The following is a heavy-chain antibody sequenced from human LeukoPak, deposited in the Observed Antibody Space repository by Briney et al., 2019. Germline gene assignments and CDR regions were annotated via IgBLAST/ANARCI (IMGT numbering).Heavy chain of an antibody. Sequence: GGSLRLSCAASGFTFSSYRMHWVRQAPGKGLEWVAVISYDGSNKYYADSVKGRFTISRDNSKNTLYLQMNSLRAEDTAVYYCAKDLGIIGYFDYWGQGTLVTVSS. CDR3: AKDLGIIGYFDY. CDR1: GFTFSSYR. CDR2: ISYDGSNK. V-gene: IGHV3-30-3*01. J-gene: IGHJ4*02. D-gene: IGHD2-15*01.